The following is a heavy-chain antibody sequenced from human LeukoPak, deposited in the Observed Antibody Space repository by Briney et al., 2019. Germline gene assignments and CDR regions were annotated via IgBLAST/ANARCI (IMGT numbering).Heavy chain of an antibody. V-gene: IGHV4-39*07. CDR3: ARVSTYYYDNSGYQRSYYFDY. CDR2: IYYSGST. D-gene: IGHD3-22*01. J-gene: IGHJ4*02. CDR1: GGSIDSSSYF. Sequence: PSETLSLTCTVSGGSIDSSSYFWGWIRQPPGKGLECIGSIYYSGSTHYNPSLKSRVSISVDTSKNQFSLKLSSVTAADTAVYYCARVSTYYYDNSGYQRSYYFDYWGQGTLVTVSS.